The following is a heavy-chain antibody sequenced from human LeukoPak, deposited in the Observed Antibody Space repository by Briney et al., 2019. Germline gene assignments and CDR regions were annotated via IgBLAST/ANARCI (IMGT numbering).Heavy chain of an antibody. CDR3: ARDLYSSSCFDY. V-gene: IGHV3-30-3*01. D-gene: IGHD6-6*01. CDR1: GFTFSSYA. J-gene: IGHJ4*02. CDR2: ISYDGSNK. Sequence: GGSLRLPCAASGFTFSSYAMHWVRQAPGKGLEWVAVISYDGSNKYYADSVKGRFTISRDNSKNTLYLQMNSLRAEDTAVYYCARDLYSSSCFDYWGQGTLVTVSS.